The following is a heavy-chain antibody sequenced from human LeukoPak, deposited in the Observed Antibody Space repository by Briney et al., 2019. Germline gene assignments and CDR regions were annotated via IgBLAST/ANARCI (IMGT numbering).Heavy chain of an antibody. CDR3: ARVAPPRFLEWLLYFDY. D-gene: IGHD3-3*01. Sequence: SETLSLTCTVSGGSISSYYWSWIRQPPGKGLEWIGYIYYSGSTNYNPSLKSRVTISVDTSKNQFSLKLSSVTAADTAVYYCARVAPPRFLEWLLYFDYWGQGTLVTVSS. CDR1: GGSISSYY. CDR2: IYYSGST. V-gene: IGHV4-59*01. J-gene: IGHJ4*02.